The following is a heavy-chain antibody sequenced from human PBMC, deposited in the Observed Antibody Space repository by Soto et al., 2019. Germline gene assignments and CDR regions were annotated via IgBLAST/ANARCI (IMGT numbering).Heavy chain of an antibody. CDR3: ARDWGHYYGSGSFPSPHPSDI. V-gene: IGHV1-2*04. D-gene: IGHD3-10*01. CDR1: GYACTGYY. Sequence: ASVKVSCKASGYACTGYYLHWVRQAPGQGLEWMGWINPNSGGTHYAQKFQGWVTMTRDTSITTAYMELNRSTSDDTAVYYCARDWGHYYGSGSFPSPHPSDIWGQGTLVTVS. CDR2: INPNSGGT. J-gene: IGHJ4*02.